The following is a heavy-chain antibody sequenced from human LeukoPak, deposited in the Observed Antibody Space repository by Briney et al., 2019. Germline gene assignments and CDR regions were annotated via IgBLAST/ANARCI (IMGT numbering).Heavy chain of an antibody. V-gene: IGHV1-24*01. J-gene: IGHJ5*02. D-gene: IGHD3-9*01. CDR3: SSAISGWFDP. CDR1: GYTLTELP. CDR2: FDTEDGET. Sequence: ASVKVSCKVSGYTLTELPMHWVRQAPGKGLEWMGGFDTEDGETIYAQKFQGRVTMTEDTSTDTAYMELSSLRSEDTAVYYCSSAISGWFDPWGQGTLVTVSS.